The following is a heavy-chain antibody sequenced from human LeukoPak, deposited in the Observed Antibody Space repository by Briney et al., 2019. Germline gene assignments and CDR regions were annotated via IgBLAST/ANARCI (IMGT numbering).Heavy chain of an antibody. CDR1: GHSISSDYY. J-gene: IGHJ4*02. CDR2: SYHGGTT. Sequence: SETLSLTCAVSGHSISSDYYWGWIRQPPGKGLEWIGSSYHGGTTYYNPSLKSRVTVSLDTSKNQFSLKLTSVTAPDTAVYYCARHDGEWFSTALDYWGQGTLVTVSS. D-gene: IGHD3-10*01. V-gene: IGHV4-38-2*01. CDR3: ARHDGEWFSTALDY.